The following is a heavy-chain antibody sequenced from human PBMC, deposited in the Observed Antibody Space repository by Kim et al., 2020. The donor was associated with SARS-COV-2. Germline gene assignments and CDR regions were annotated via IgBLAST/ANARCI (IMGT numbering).Heavy chain of an antibody. D-gene: IGHD3-10*01. V-gene: IGHV5-51*01. CDR3: ARHYRMATAPFGI. Sequence: SPSFQGQVTISADKSISTAYLQWSSLKASDTAMYYCARHYRMATAPFGIWGQGTMVTVSS. J-gene: IGHJ3*02.